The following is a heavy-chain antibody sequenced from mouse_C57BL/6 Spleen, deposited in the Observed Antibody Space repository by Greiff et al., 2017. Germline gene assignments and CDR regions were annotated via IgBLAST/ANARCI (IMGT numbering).Heavy chain of an antibody. V-gene: IGHV1-81*01. CDR2: IYPRSGNT. D-gene: IGHD2-3*01. Sequence: VHLVESGAELARPGASVKLSCKASGYTFTSYGISWVKQRTGQGLEWIGEIYPRSGNTYYNEKFKGKATLTADKSSSTAYMELRSLTSEDSAVYFCARGGNGYYPYAMDYWGQGTSVTVSS. CDR3: ARGGNGYYPYAMDY. J-gene: IGHJ4*01. CDR1: GYTFTSYG.